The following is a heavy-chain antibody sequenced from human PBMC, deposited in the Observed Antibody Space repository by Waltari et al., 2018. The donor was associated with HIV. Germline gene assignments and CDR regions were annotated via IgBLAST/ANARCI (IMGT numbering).Heavy chain of an antibody. Sequence: QVQLVQSGAEVKQPGASVKVSCKTSGYDFSTFDINWVRQAPGQGFEGMGWMRHSSWKTGYAKKFHGRVSMTRDTLIDTAYMQLSRLTSRDTAVYYCARSRPGAVFGDNWGQGTLVVVSS. CDR1: GYDFSTFD. D-gene: IGHD3-3*01. J-gene: IGHJ4*02. CDR2: MRHSSWKT. CDR3: ARSRPGAVFGDN. V-gene: IGHV1-8*01.